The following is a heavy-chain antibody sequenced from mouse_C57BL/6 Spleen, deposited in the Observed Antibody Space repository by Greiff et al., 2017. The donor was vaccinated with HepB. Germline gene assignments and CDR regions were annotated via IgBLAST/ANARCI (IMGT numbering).Heavy chain of an antibody. CDR2: ISYSGST. J-gene: IGHJ2*01. V-gene: IGHV3-1*01. CDR1: GYSITSGYD. CDR3: ASGDYLDY. Sequence: VQLQQSGPGMVKPSQSLSLTCTVTGYSITSGYDWHWIRHFPGNKLEWMGYISYSGSTNYNPSLKSRISITHDTSKNHFFLKLNSVTTEDTATYYCASGDYLDYWGQGTTLTVSS.